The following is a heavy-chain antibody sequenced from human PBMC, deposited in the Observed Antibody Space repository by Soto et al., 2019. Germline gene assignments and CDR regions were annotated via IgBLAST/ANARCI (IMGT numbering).Heavy chain of an antibody. CDR1: GFTFSSYA. V-gene: IGHV3-30-3*01. CDR2: ISYDGSNK. J-gene: IGHJ4*02. D-gene: IGHD6-13*01. Sequence: GGSLRLSCAASGFTFSSYAMHWVRQAPGKGLEWVAVISYDGSNKYYADSVKGRFTISRDNSKNTLYLQMNSLRAEDTAVYYCARDSSSWYRGDFDYWGQGTLVTVSS. CDR3: ARDSSSWYRGDFDY.